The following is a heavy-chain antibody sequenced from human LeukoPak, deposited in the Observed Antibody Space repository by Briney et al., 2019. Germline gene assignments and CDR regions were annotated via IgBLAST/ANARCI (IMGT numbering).Heavy chain of an antibody. CDR3: ARVRQKGTIWFDP. J-gene: IGHJ5*02. V-gene: IGHV4-38-2*02. CDR2: IFHTGAT. Sequence: SETLSPTCTVSAYSINSDYSWGWIRQPPGKGLEWIGNIFHTGATYYNPSLKSRVTISVDTSKSQFSLRQSSVTATDTAVYFCARVRQKGTIWFDPWGQGTLVTVSS. D-gene: IGHD4/OR15-4a*01. CDR1: AYSINSDYS.